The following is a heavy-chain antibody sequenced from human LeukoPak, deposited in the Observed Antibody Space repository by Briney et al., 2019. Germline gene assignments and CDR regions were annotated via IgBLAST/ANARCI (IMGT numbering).Heavy chain of an antibody. J-gene: IGHJ6*02. CDR1: GFTVVNIY. D-gene: IGHD6-13*01. V-gene: IGHV3-53*01. CDR3: VRDRGIASTGGYGMDV. CDR2: IHSGGIT. Sequence: PGGSLRLSCAASGFTVVNIYMGWVRQAPGTGREKVSIIHSGGITHYADSVKGRFTISRDNSKNTLYLQMNSLRAEDTAAYYCVRDRGIASTGGYGMDVWGQGTTVTVSS.